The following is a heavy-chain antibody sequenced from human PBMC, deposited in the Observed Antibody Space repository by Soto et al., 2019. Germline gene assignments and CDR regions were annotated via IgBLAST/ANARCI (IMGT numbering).Heavy chain of an antibody. CDR1: GFTFSSYA. J-gene: IGHJ3*02. V-gene: IGHV3-23*01. CDR3: AKDRATMIVVVIDAFDI. D-gene: IGHD3-22*01. Sequence: EVQLLESGGGLVQPGGSLRLSCAASGFTFSSYAMSWVRQAPGKGLEWVSAISGSGGSTYYAYSVKGRFTISRYNSKNSLYLQMNSLRAEDTAVYYCAKDRATMIVVVIDAFDIWGQGTMVTVSS. CDR2: ISGSGGST.